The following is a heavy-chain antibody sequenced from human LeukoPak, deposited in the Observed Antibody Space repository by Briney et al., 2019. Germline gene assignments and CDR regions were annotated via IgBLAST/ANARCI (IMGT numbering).Heavy chain of an antibody. D-gene: IGHD3-10*01. CDR3: ARAGSMVRGVIDWYFDL. J-gene: IGHJ2*01. Sequence: ASVKVSCKASGYTFTSYYMHWVRQAPGQGLEWMGIINPSGGSTSYAQKFQGRVTMTRDTSTSTVYMELSSLRSEDTAGYYCARAGSMVRGVIDWYFDLWGRGTLVTVSS. CDR2: INPSGGST. CDR1: GYTFTSYY. V-gene: IGHV1-46*03.